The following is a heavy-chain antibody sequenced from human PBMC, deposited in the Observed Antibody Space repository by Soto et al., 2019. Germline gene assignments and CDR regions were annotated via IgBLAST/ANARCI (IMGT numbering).Heavy chain of an antibody. CDR1: GFTFSSYA. CDR2: ISGSGGST. V-gene: IGHV3-23*01. J-gene: IGHJ4*02. Sequence: EVQLLESGGDLVQPGGSLRLSCAASGFTFSSYAMSWVRQAPGKGLEWVSAISGSGGSTYYADSVKGRFTISRDNSKNTLYLQMNSLRAEDTAVYYCAKDPAKTRAGDDYWGQGTLVTVSS. D-gene: IGHD3-16*01. CDR3: AKDPAKTRAGDDY.